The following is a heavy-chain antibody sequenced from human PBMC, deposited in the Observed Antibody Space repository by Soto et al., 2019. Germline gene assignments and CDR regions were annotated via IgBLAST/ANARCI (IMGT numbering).Heavy chain of an antibody. J-gene: IGHJ4*02. CDR1: GGSIRGYY. CDR3: GRMEYTAYVLYPFDY. D-gene: IGHD5-12*01. V-gene: IGHV4-59*01. Sequence: SETLSLTCTVSGGSIRGYYWSWIRQPPGKGLEWIGYIYYTGSTNYSPSLNSRVTISLDTSKNQFSLKLSSVTAADTAVYYCGRMEYTAYVLYPFDYWGQGILVT. CDR2: IYYTGST.